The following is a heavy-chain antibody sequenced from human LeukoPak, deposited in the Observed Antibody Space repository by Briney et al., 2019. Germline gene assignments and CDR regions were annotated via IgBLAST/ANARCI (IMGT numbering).Heavy chain of an antibody. D-gene: IGHD5-18*01. CDR2: IYSGGDT. J-gene: IGHJ4*02. CDR3: ARAGGYSYGPIDY. V-gene: IGHV3-66*01. Sequence: GGSLRLSCAVSGFTVSSNYMTWVRQAPGKGLEWVSLIYSGGDTYYTDSVKGRFTISRDNSKNTLSLQTNSLRAEDTAVYYCARAGGYSYGPIDYWGQGTLVTVSS. CDR1: GFTVSSNY.